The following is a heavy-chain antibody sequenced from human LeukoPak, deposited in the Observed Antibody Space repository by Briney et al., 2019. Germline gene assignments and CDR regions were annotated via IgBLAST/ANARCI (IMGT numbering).Heavy chain of an antibody. V-gene: IGHV1-2*02. D-gene: IGHD2-15*01. CDR1: GGTFSSYA. CDR2: INPNSGGT. J-gene: IGHJ4*02. CDR3: ARDLTSPPIVAVDY. Sequence: GASVKVSCKASGGTFSSYAISWVRQAPGQGLEWMGWINPNSGGTNYAQKFQGRVTMTRDTSISTAYMELSRLRSDDTAVYYCARDLTSPPIVAVDYWGQGTLVTVSS.